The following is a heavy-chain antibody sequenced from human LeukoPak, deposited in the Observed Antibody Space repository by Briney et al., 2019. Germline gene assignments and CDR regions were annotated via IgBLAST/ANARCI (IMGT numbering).Heavy chain of an antibody. J-gene: IGHJ4*02. D-gene: IGHD4-17*01. CDR1: GFTFSSFY. Sequence: QSGGSLRLSCAASGFTFSSFYMTWVRQAPGKGLEWVATIKQDGGDKHYVDSVKGRFIISRDNAKNSLYLQMNSLRAKDTAVYYCARTTILDYWGQGTLVTVSS. CDR2: IKQDGGDK. V-gene: IGHV3-7*01. CDR3: ARTTILDY.